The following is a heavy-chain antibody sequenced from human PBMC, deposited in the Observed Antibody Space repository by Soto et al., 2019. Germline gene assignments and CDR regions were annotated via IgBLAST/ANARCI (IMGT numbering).Heavy chain of an antibody. CDR3: ARGGPYYYYGMDV. V-gene: IGHV4-34*01. CDR2: INHSGST. J-gene: IGHJ6*02. Sequence: SETLSRTCAVHGGSLSGYYWSWIRQPPGKGLEWIGEINHSGSTNYNPSLKSRVTISVDTSKNQFSLKLSSVTAADTAVYYCARGGPYYYYGMDVWGQGTTVTVSS. CDR1: GGSLSGYY.